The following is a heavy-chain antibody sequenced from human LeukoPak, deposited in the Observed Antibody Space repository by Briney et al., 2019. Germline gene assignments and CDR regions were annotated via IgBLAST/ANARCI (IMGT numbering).Heavy chain of an antibody. CDR3: ARIRYYYGSGYYFDY. J-gene: IGHJ4*02. CDR2: IYYSGST. D-gene: IGHD3-10*01. Sequence: PSETLSLTCTVFGGSISSYYWSWIRQPPGKGLEWIGYIYYSGSTNYNPSLKSRVTISVDTSKNQFSLKLSSVTAADTAVYYCARIRYYYGSGYYFDYWGQGTLVTVSS. V-gene: IGHV4-59*01. CDR1: GGSISSYY.